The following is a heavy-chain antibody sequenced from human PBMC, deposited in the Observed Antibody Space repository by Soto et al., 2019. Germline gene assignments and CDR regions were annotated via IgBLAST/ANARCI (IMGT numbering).Heavy chain of an antibody. J-gene: IGHJ4*02. Sequence: GESLKISCKGSGYSFAGYWITWVRQKPGKGLEWMGQIDPSDSQTYYSPSFRGHVTISVTKSITTVFLQWSSLRASDTAMYYCARQIYDSDTGPNFQYYFDSWGQGTPVTVSS. CDR2: IDPSDSQT. CDR1: GYSFAGYW. D-gene: IGHD3-22*01. V-gene: IGHV5-10-1*01. CDR3: ARQIYDSDTGPNFQYYFDS.